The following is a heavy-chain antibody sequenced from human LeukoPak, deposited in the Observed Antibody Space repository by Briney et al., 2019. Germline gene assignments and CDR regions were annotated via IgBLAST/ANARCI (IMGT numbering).Heavy chain of an antibody. J-gene: IGHJ4*02. D-gene: IGHD1-7*01. CDR1: GCTFSSYS. CDR2: ISSSSSYI. Sequence: GGSLRLSCAASGCTFSSYSMNWVRRAPGKGLEWVSSISSSSSYIYYADSVKGRFTISRDNAKNSLHLQMNSLRAEDTAVYYCARDGPTGTTVYWGQGTLVTVSS. CDR3: ARDGPTGTTVY. V-gene: IGHV3-21*01.